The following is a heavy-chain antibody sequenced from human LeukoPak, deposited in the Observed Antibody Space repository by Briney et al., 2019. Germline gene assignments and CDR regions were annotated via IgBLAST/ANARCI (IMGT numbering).Heavy chain of an antibody. CDR1: GFTFSSYW. D-gene: IGHD5-12*01. J-gene: IGHJ4*02. V-gene: IGHV3-7*01. CDR2: IKQDGSEK. CDR3: ARDSNSGYDSYIFDY. Sequence: GGSLRLSCAASGFTFSSYWMSWVRQAPGKGLEWVASIKQDGSEKYYVDSVKGRFTISRDNAKNSLYLQMNSLRAEDTAVYYCARDSNSGYDSYIFDYWGQGTLVTVSS.